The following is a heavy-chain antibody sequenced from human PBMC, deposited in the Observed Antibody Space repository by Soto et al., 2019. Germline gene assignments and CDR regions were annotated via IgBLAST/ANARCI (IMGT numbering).Heavy chain of an antibody. J-gene: IGHJ4*02. CDR2: ISSSSSYI. D-gene: IGHD4-4*01. CDR1: GFTFSSYS. CDR3: SRGQGNYSKLDY. Sequence: GGSLRLSCAASGFTFSSYSMNWVRQAPGKGLEWVSSISSSSSYIYYADSVKGRFTISRDNAKNTLYLQMNSLRAEDTAVYYCSRGQGNYSKLDYWGQGTLVTVSS. V-gene: IGHV3-21*01.